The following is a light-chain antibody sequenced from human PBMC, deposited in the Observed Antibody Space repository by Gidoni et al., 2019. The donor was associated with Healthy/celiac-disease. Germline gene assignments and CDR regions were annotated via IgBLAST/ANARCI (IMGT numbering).Light chain of an antibody. CDR1: QSISSW. CDR3: QQYNSYSRA. J-gene: IGKJ2*01. CDR2: KAS. Sequence: IQMPQSPSPLSASVGDRVTITCRASQSISSWLAWYQQKPGKAPKLLIYKASSLESGVPSRFSGSGSGTEFTLTISSLQPDDFATYYCQQYNSYSRAFGQGTKLEIK. V-gene: IGKV1-5*03.